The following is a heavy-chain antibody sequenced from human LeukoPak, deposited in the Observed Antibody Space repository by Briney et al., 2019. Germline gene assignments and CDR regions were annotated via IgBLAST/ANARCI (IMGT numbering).Heavy chain of an antibody. CDR2: ISDYNGNT. D-gene: IGHD2-2*01. CDR1: GYTVTSYG. Sequence: ASVKVSCKASGYTVTSYGISWVRQAPGQGLEWMGWISDYNGNTNYAQKLQGRVTMTTDTSTSTAYMELRSLRSDDTAVYYCARVAKLSSRIVVVPAALYEAYYYGMDVWGKGTMVTVSS. CDR3: ARVAKLSSRIVVVPAALYEAYYYGMDV. V-gene: IGHV1-18*04. J-gene: IGHJ6*04.